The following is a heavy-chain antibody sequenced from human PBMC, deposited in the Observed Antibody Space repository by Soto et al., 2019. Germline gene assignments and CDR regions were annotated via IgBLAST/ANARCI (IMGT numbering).Heavy chain of an antibody. Sequence: QVPVLQSGGEVKKPGASVIVSCKTSGYNLSTDTVNWVRPAPGHGLEWLRRISAKNGNTDYPRKFQGRVTVTMDTPTTQYYMVVRKLRSDYTGVYSCARGYFVPFFDFWGQGTLVTVSS. CDR3: ARGYFVPFFDF. CDR2: ISAKNGNT. CDR1: GYNLSTDT. D-gene: IGHD3-22*01. V-gene: IGHV1-18*04. J-gene: IGHJ4*02.